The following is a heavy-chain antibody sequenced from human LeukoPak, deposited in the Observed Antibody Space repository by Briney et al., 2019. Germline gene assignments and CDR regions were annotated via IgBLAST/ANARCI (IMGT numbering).Heavy chain of an antibody. CDR3: ARDLPSGNYNYYYMDV. J-gene: IGHJ6*03. D-gene: IGHD2-2*01. CDR2: INPSGGST. V-gene: IGHV1-46*01. CDR1: GYTFTSYY. Sequence: ASVKVSCKASGYTFTSYYMHWVRQAPGQGPEWMGIINPSGGSTSYAQKFQGRVTMTRDTSTSTVYMELSSLRSEDTAVYYCARDLPSGNYNYYYMDVWGKGTTVTVSS.